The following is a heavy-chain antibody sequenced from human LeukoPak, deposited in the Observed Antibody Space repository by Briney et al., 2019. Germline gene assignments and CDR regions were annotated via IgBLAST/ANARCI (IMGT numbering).Heavy chain of an antibody. CDR1: GGSISSSSYY. J-gene: IGHJ6*03. D-gene: IGHD2-2*01. V-gene: IGHV3-7*01. CDR2: IKQDGSEK. CDR3: ARDTRYCSSTSCSKDYYMDV. Sequence: PSETLSLTCTVSGGSISSSSYYWGWIRQPPGKGLEWVANIKQDGSEKYYVDSVKGRFTISRDNAKNSLYLQMNSLRAEDTAVYYCARDTRYCSSTSCSKDYYMDVWDKGTTVTVSS.